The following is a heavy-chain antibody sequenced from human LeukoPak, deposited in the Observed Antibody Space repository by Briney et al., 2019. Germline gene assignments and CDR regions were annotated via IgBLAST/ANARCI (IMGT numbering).Heavy chain of an antibody. Sequence: SETLSLTCTVSGGSIRIYYWSWIRQPPGKGLEWIGYIYYSESANYNPSLKSRITISLDTSKNQFSLKLNSVTATDTAVYYCARVGGYPLSAFDIGGQGTMVTVSS. CDR3: ARVGGYPLSAFDI. CDR1: GGSIRIYY. D-gene: IGHD3-22*01. J-gene: IGHJ3*02. V-gene: IGHV4-59*08. CDR2: IYYSESA.